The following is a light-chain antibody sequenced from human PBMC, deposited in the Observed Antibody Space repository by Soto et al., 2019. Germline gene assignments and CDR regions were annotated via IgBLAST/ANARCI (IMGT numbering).Light chain of an antibody. V-gene: IGKV3-11*01. CDR2: DAS. J-gene: IGKJ4*01. CDR3: QQRSNWPPT. CDR1: QSVSSY. Sequence: EIVLTQSPATLSLSPGERATLSCRASQSVSSYLAWYQQKSGQAPRLLIFDASNRATGIPARFSGSWSGTDLTLTISSLEPEDFAVYYCQQRSNWPPTFGGGTKVEIK.